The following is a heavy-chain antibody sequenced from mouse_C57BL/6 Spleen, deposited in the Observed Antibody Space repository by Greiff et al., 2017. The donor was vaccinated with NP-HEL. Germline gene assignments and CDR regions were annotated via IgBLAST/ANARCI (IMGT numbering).Heavy chain of an antibody. D-gene: IGHD1-1*01. J-gene: IGHJ3*01. CDR3: TTDDGSSYRCAY. Sequence: EVQLQQSGAELVRPGASVKLSCTASGFNIKDDYMHWVKQRPEQGLEWIGWIDPENGDTEYASKFQGKATITADTSSNTAYLQLSSLTSEDTAVYYCTTDDGSSYRCAYWGQGTLGTVSA. V-gene: IGHV14-4*01. CDR2: IDPENGDT. CDR1: GFNIKDDY.